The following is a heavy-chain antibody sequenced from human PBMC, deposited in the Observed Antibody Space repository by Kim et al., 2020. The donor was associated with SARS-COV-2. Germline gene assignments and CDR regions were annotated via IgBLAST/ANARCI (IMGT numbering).Heavy chain of an antibody. CDR2: T. J-gene: IGHJ4*02. CDR3: ARYEGGTMFDY. V-gene: IGHV4-39*07. D-gene: IGHD1-26*01. Sequence: TYYNPSLKSRVTISQDTSKNQFSLKLSSVTAADTAVYYCARYEGGTMFDYWGQGTLVTVSS.